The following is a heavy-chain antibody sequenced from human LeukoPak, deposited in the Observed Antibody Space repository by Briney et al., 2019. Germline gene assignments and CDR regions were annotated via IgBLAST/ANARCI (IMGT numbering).Heavy chain of an antibody. V-gene: IGHV3-73*01. CDR3: TSSINWGSVY. Sequence: GGSLRLSCAASGFTFSSYSMNWVRQASGKGLEWVGRIRNNANSYATAYAASVKGRFTISRDDSKNTAYLQMNSLKTEDTAVYYCTSSINWGSVYWGQGTLVTVSS. CDR1: GFTFSSYS. CDR2: IRNNANSYAT. J-gene: IGHJ4*02. D-gene: IGHD7-27*01.